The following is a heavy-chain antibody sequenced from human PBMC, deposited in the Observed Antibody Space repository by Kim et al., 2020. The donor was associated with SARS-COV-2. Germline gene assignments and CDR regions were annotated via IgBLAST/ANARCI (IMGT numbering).Heavy chain of an antibody. CDR2: IYYSGST. Sequence: SETLSLTCTVSGGSISSYYWSWIRQPPGKGLEWIGYIYYSGSTNYNPSLKSRVTISVDTSKNQFSLKLSSVTAADTAVYYCARELLWFGEFPGGMDVWGQGTTVTVSS. D-gene: IGHD3-10*01. CDR3: ARELLWFGEFPGGMDV. J-gene: IGHJ6*02. CDR1: GGSISSYY. V-gene: IGHV4-59*01.